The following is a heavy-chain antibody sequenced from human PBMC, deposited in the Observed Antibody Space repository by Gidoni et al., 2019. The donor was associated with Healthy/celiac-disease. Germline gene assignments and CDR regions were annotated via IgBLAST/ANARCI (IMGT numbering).Heavy chain of an antibody. CDR2: IYIGGST. Sequence: EVQLVESGGGLVQPGGSLSISCAASGFTVSSNYMSWVRQAPGKGLEWVSVIYIGGSTYYADSVKGRFTISRDNSKNTLYLQMNSLRAEDTAVYYCARDPAYWGQGTLVTVSS. J-gene: IGHJ4*02. CDR1: GFTVSSNY. V-gene: IGHV3-66*01. CDR3: ARDPAY.